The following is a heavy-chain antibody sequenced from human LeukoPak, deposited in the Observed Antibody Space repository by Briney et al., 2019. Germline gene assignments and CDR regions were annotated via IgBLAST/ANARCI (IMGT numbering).Heavy chain of an antibody. CDR2: ISAYNGNT. J-gene: IGHJ5*02. CDR1: GYTFTSCG. V-gene: IGHV1-18*01. CDR3: ARGAYNWNYVLTWFDP. D-gene: IGHD1-7*01. Sequence: GASVKVSCKASGYTFTSCGISWVRQAPGQGLEWMGWISAYNGNTNYAQKLQGRVTMTTDTSTSTAYMELRSLRSDDTAVYYCARGAYNWNYVLTWFDPWGQGTLVTVSS.